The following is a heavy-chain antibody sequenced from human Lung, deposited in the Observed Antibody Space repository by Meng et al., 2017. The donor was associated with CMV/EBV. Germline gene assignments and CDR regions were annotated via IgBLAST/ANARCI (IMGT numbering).Heavy chain of an antibody. J-gene: IGHJ4*02. CDR3: IWNDLGDY. V-gene: IGHV3-15*02. Sequence: LVEAGVASVQPGGALRLSCEAAGFTFSNAWMSWVRQAPGKGLEWVGRIKSKTDGETADYNAPVKGRFTISRDDSKNTLYLQMNSLKTEDTAIYYCIWNDLGDYWGQGTLVTVSS. D-gene: IGHD1-1*01. CDR2: IKSKTDGETA. CDR1: GFTFSNAW.